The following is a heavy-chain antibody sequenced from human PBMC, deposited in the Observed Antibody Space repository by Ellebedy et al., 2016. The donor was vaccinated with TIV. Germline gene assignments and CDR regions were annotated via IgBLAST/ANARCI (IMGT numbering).Heavy chain of an antibody. D-gene: IGHD3-16*01. CDR1: GFTFNNYG. CDR3: AKVTSVGKYYYYGMDV. CDR2: ISYDGGDK. J-gene: IGHJ6*01. V-gene: IGHV3-30*18. Sequence: GESLKISXEASGFTFNNYGIHWVRQAPGKGLEWVALISYDGGDKYYGDSVKGRFTISRDNSKNTLYLEMNSLRAEDTAVYYCAKVTSVGKYYYYGMDVWGQGTTVTVSS.